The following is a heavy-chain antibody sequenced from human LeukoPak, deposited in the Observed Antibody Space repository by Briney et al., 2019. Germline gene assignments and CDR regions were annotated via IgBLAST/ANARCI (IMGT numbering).Heavy chain of an antibody. V-gene: IGHV1-18*01. J-gene: IGHJ5*02. D-gene: IGHD3-3*01. CDR2: ISAYNGNT. Sequence: GASVKVSCKASGYTFTSYGISWVRQAPGQGLEWMGWISAYNGNTNYAQKLQGRVTMTTDTSTSTAYMELRSLRSDDTAVYYCARDVVRFLEWLSEYNWFDPWGQGTLVTVSS. CDR3: ARDVVRFLEWLSEYNWFDP. CDR1: GYTFTSYG.